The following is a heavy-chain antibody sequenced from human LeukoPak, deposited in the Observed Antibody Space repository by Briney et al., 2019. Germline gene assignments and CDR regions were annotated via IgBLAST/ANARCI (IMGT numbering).Heavy chain of an antibody. V-gene: IGHV4-34*01. CDR1: GGSISSYY. J-gene: IGHJ4*02. D-gene: IGHD3-22*01. CDR2: INHSGST. Sequence: SETLSLTCTVSGGSISSYYWSWIRQPPGKGLEWIGEINHSGSTNYNPSLKSRVTISVDTSKNQFSLKLSSVTAADTAVYYCASSTKGYYYDSSGYPPLSNWGQGTLVTVSS. CDR3: ASSTKGYYYDSSGYPPLSN.